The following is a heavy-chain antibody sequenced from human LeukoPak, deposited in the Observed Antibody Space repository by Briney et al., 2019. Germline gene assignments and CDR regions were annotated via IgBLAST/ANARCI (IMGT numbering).Heavy chain of an antibody. Sequence: GGSLRLSCAASGFTFSTYWMSWVRQAPGKGLEWVANIKQDGSQTYYVDSVRGRFTISRDNAKNTLYLQMNSLRAEDTAVYYCARVGDYYGSGSAIDYWGQGTLVTVSS. CDR3: ARVGDYYGSGSAIDY. J-gene: IGHJ4*02. D-gene: IGHD3-10*01. V-gene: IGHV3-7*02. CDR2: IKQDGSQT. CDR1: GFTFSTYW.